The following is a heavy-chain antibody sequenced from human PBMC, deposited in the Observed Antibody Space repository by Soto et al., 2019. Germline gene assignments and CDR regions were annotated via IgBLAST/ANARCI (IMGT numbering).Heavy chain of an antibody. D-gene: IGHD1-1*01. CDR1: GYTFTSYD. CDR2: MSPNSGAT. V-gene: IGHV1-8*01. CDR3: ARGVDAGVDV. Sequence: QVQLVQSGAAVTKPGASVKVSCKASGYTFTSYDINWVRQATGQGLEWMGWMSPNSGATGYAQKFQGRVTMTRDTSISTAYMELSNLRSEDTAIYYCARGVDAGVDVWGQGSKVTVSS. J-gene: IGHJ6*02.